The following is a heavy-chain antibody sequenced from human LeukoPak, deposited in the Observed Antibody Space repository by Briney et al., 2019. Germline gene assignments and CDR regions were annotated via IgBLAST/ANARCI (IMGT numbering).Heavy chain of an antibody. CDR2: TNTAGNTI. CDR1: GSTFSSYG. CDR3: ARATYDSSAVDAFDI. D-gene: IGHD3-22*01. Sequence: GRSLRLSCAASGSTFSSYGMHWVRQAPGKGLEWVAYTNTAGNTIYYADSMKGRFTISRDNAKNSLYLQMNTLRAEDTAVYYCARATYDSSAVDAFDIWGQGTMVTVSP. J-gene: IGHJ3*02. V-gene: IGHV3-48*04.